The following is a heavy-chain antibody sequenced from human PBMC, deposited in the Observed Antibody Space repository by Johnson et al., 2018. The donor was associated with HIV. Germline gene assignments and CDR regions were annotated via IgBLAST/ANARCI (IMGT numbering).Heavy chain of an antibody. CDR3: ATSGLTLGSSSSHAFDI. D-gene: IGHD6-6*01. V-gene: IGHV3-30-3*01. CDR1: GFTFSRYA. CDR2: ISYDGSNK. J-gene: IGHJ3*02. Sequence: QVQLVESGGGLVQPGGSLRLSCAASGFTFSRYAMHWVRQAPGKGLEWVAVISYDGSNKYYADSVKGRFTISRDNSKNTLYLQMNSLGAEDTAMYYCATSGLTLGSSSSHAFDIWGQGTMVTVSS.